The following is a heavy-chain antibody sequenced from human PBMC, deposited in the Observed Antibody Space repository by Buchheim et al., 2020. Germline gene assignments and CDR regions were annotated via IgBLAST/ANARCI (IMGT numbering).Heavy chain of an antibody. V-gene: IGHV3-11*01. J-gene: IGHJ4*02. CDR2: INHSGKTT. D-gene: IGHD3-22*01. Sequence: QVHLVESGGGLVKPGGSLRLSCAASGFTFSNFYMSWIRQAPGKGLEWLSCINHSGKTTEYADSVRGRVTISRANAKNSVFFEINSLTADDTAIYYCARDRNYYDTRDFYYFDSWGQ. CDR3: ARDRNYYDTRDFYYFDS. CDR1: GFTFSNFY.